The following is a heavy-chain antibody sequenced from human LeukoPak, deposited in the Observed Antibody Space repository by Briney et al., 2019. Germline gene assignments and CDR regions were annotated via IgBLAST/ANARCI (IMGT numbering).Heavy chain of an antibody. CDR3: AMNVLRYFDWLFDDYYMDV. Sequence: ASVKVSCKASGYTFTGYYMHWVRQAPGQGLEWMGRINPNSGGTNYAQKFQGRVTMTRDTSISTAYMELSRLRSDDTAVYYCAMNVLRYFDWLFDDYYMDVWGKGTTVTVSS. V-gene: IGHV1-2*06. D-gene: IGHD3-9*01. CDR2: INPNSGGT. CDR1: GYTFTGYY. J-gene: IGHJ6*03.